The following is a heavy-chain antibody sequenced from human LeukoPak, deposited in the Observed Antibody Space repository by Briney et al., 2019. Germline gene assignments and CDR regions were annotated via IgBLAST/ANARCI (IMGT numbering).Heavy chain of an antibody. Sequence: SETLSLTCTVSVGSISIYYWSWLRQPAGKGLEWIGRIYTCGSTNYNPSLKSRVTMSVDMSKNQFSLKLSSVTAADTAVYYCVRQVSYGDYMLVDYCGQGTRVTVSS. CDR1: VGSISIYY. D-gene: IGHD4-17*01. CDR2: IYTCGST. V-gene: IGHV4-4*07. J-gene: IGHJ4*02. CDR3: VRQVSYGDYMLVDY.